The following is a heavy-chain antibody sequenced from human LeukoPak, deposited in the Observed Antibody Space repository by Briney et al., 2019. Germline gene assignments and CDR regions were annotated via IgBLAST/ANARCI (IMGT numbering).Heavy chain of an antibody. CDR2: MQSTGNS. CDR1: GGSISTYH. V-gene: IGHV4-59*01. D-gene: IGHD5-18*01. J-gene: IGHJ4*02. Sequence: PSETLSLTCTVSGGSISTYHWNWIRKSPEKGLEWIGYMQSTGNSNYNPSLKSRVTMSVDMSRKQIVLNLSSVTTADTAVYFCARDKQHSYGRYFDHWGQGTLVTVSS. CDR3: ARDKQHSYGRYFDH.